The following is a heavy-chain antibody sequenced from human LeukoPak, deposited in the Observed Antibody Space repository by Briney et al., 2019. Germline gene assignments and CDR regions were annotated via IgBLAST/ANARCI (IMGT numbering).Heavy chain of an antibody. CDR2: ISARGTNT. CDR3: AKVWLGELSHFDY. D-gene: IGHD3-16*02. J-gene: IGHJ4*02. Sequence: PGGSLRLSCAASGFTVSGTYMNWVRQAPGKGLEWVAGISARGTNTKHADSVKGRITISRDNSKNTLYLQMNSLRAEDTAVYYCAKVWLGELSHFDYWGQGTLVTVSS. V-gene: IGHV3-23*01. CDR1: GFTVSGTY.